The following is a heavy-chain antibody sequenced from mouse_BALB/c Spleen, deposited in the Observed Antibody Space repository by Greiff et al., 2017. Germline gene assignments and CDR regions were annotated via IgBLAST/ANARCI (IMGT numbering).Heavy chain of an antibody. CDR2: ISYSGST. Sequence: VQLKESGPGLVKPSQSLSLTCTVTGYSITSDYAWNWIRQFPGNILEWMGYISYSGSTSYNPSLKSRISITRDTAKNQFFLQLNSVTTEDTAACYCARIEAAMDYWGQGTSVTVSS. CDR3: ARIEAAMDY. V-gene: IGHV3-2*02. CDR1: GYSITSDYA. J-gene: IGHJ4*01.